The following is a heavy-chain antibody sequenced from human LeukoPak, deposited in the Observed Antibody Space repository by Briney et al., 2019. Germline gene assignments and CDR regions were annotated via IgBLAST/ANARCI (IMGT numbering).Heavy chain of an antibody. V-gene: IGHV1-18*01. J-gene: IGHJ6*03. D-gene: IGHD3-3*01. CDR2: ISAYNGNT. CDR3: ARVDYYDFWSGSYYYYYMDV. Sequence: ASVKVSCKASGYTFTSYGISWVRQAPGQGLEWMGWISAYNGNTNYAQKLQGRVTMTTDTSTSTAYMELRSLRFDDTAVYYCARVDYYDFWSGSYYYYYMDVWGKGTTVTVSS. CDR1: GYTFTSYG.